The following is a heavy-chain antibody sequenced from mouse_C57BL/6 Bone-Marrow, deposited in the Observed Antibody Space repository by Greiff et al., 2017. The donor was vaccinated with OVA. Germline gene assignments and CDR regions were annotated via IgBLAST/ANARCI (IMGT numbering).Heavy chain of an antibody. J-gene: IGHJ4*01. CDR3: TGDYGSSLYYAMAY. CDR2: IDPENGDT. V-gene: IGHV14-4*01. D-gene: IGHD1-1*01. CDR1: GFNIKDDY. Sequence: VQLQQSGAELVRPGASVKLSCTASGFNIKDDYMHWVKQRPEQGLEWIGWIDPENGDTEYPSKYQGQATITADTSSNTAYLQPSSLTSEDTAVYYCTGDYGSSLYYAMAYWGQGTSVTVSS.